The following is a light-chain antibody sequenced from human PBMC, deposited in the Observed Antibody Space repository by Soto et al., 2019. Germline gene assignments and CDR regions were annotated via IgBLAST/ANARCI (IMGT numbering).Light chain of an antibody. Sequence: QSVLTQPPSVSGAPGQRVTISCTGSSSNIGAGYDVHWYQQLPGPAPKLLIYGNSNRPSGVPDRFSGSKSGTSASLAITGLQAEDEADYYCQSYDSSLRDVVFGGGTKLTVL. J-gene: IGLJ2*01. CDR2: GNS. CDR3: QSYDSSLRDVV. V-gene: IGLV1-40*01. CDR1: SSNIGAGYD.